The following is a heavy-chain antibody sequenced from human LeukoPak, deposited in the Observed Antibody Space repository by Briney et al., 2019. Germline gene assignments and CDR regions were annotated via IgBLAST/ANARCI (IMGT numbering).Heavy chain of an antibody. D-gene: IGHD6-13*01. J-gene: IGHJ6*03. Sequence: SETLSLTCAAYGGSFSGYYWSWIRQPPGKGLEWIGEINHSGSTNYNPSLKSRVTISVDTSKNQFSLKLSSVTAADTAVYYCARRGGKGIAAAGTWDYYYYYMDVWGKGTTVTISS. CDR3: ARRGGKGIAAAGTWDYYYYYMDV. V-gene: IGHV4-34*01. CDR2: INHSGST. CDR1: GGSFSGYY.